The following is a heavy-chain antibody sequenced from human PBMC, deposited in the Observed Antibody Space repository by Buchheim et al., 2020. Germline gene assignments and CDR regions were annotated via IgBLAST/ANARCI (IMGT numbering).Heavy chain of an antibody. V-gene: IGHV3-7*01. J-gene: IGHJ4*02. D-gene: IGHD2-8*02. CDR2: INQDGSKK. Sequence: EVQLVQSGGGLVQPGGSLRLSCSVSGLPFSRNWMSWVRQAPGKGLEWVANINQDGSKKRYVESVEGRFTIYRDNTENSLYLQLDSLRAEDTAVYYCTNIGYCTGGTCFAWPLDYWGLGT. CDR1: GLPFSRNW. CDR3: TNIGYCTGGTCFAWPLDY.